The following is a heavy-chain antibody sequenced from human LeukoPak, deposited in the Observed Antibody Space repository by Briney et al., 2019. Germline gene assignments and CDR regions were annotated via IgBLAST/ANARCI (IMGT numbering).Heavy chain of an antibody. J-gene: IGHJ6*03. Sequence: PSETLSLTCTVSGGSISGFYWSWIRQSPGKGLEWIGYISNSGSSGSTNYNPSLKSRVTISVDTSKNQFSLKLSSVTAADTAVYYCARHQESYYYDSSPYYMDVWGKGTTVTVSS. V-gene: IGHV4-59*08. CDR3: ARHQESYYYDSSPYYMDV. CDR2: ISNSGSSGST. CDR1: GGSISGFY. D-gene: IGHD3-22*01.